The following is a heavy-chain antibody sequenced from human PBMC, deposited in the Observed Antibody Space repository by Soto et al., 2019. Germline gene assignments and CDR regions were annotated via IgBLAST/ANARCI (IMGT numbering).Heavy chain of an antibody. CDR1: GFTFSSYG. CDR2: IWYDGSNK. Sequence: GGSLRLSCAASGFTFSSYGMHWVRQAPGKGLEWVAVIWYDGSNKYYADSVKGRFTISRDNSKNTLYLQMNSLRAEDTAVYYCARVQYSSSSPVDYWGQGTLVTVSS. D-gene: IGHD6-6*01. CDR3: ARVQYSSSSPVDY. J-gene: IGHJ4*02. V-gene: IGHV3-33*01.